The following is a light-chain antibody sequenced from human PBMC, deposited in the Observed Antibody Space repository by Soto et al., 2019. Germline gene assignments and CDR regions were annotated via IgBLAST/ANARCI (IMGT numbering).Light chain of an antibody. J-gene: IGKJ3*01. CDR3: QQRSNWLFT. CDR2: DAS. CDR1: QSVSSY. Sequence: EIVLTQSPATLSLSPGERATLSCRASQSVSSYLAWYQQKPGQAPRLLLYDASNRTTGIPARFSSSGSGTDFTLTISSLEPEDFAVYYCQQRSNWLFTFGPGTKVDIK. V-gene: IGKV3-11*01.